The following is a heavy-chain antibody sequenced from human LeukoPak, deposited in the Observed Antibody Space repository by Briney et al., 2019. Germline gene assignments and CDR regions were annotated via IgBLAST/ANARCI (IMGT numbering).Heavy chain of an antibody. Sequence: SVKVSCKSSGYTFTSYYMHWVRQAPGQGLEWMGIINPSGGSTSYGQKFQGRVIMIRNTSTSTVYMELSSLRSEDTAVYYCARVRGIAAAGEYFQHWGQGTLVTVSS. J-gene: IGHJ1*01. CDR1: GYTFTSYY. V-gene: IGHV1-46*01. CDR2: INPSGGST. CDR3: ARVRGIAAAGEYFQH. D-gene: IGHD6-13*01.